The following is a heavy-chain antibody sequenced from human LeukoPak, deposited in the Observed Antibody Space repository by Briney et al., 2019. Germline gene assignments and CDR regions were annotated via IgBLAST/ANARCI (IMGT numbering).Heavy chain of an antibody. V-gene: IGHV1-69*06. D-gene: IGHD6-13*01. CDR3: ARDPQDPIAAAGFDY. J-gene: IGHJ4*02. CDR1: RGTFSSYA. CDR2: IIPIFGTA. Sequence: SVKVSCKASRGTFSSYAISWVRQAPGQGLEWMGGIIPIFGTANYAQKFQGRVTITADKSTSTAYMELSSLGSEDTAVYYCARDPQDPIAAAGFDYWGQGTLVTVSS.